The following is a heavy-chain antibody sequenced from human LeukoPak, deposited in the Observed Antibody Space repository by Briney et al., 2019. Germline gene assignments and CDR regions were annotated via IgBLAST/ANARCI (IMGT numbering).Heavy chain of an antibody. V-gene: IGHV4-39*01. CDR3: ARMIMSYFDL. CDR2: IYYSGST. J-gene: IGHJ2*01. Sequence: SETLSLTCTVSGGSISSSSYYWGWIRQPPGKGLEWIGSIYYSGSTYYNPSLKSRVTISVDTSKNQFSLKLSSVTAADTAVYYCARMIMSYFDLWGRGTLVTVSS. CDR1: GGSISSSSYY. D-gene: IGHD3-16*01.